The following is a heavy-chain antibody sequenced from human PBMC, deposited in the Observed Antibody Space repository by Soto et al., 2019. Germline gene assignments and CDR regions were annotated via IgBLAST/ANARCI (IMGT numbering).Heavy chain of an antibody. CDR2: IKSKTDGGTT. V-gene: IGHV3-15*01. CDR3: TTWYGYCSGGSCYSTLVY. CDR1: GFTFSNAW. D-gene: IGHD2-15*01. Sequence: EVQLVESGGGLVKPGGSLRLSCAASGFTFSNAWMSWVRQAPGKGLEWVGRIKSKTDGGTTDYAAPVKGRFTISRDDSNNTLYLQMNCLKTEDTAVYYCTTWYGYCSGGSCYSTLVYWGQGTLVTVSS. J-gene: IGHJ4*02.